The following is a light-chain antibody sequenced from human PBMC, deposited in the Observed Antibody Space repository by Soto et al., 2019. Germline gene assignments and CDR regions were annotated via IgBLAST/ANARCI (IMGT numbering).Light chain of an antibody. CDR2: DVS. CDR3: CSYAGSYTFARNV. V-gene: IGLV2-11*01. Sequence: QPALTQPRSVSGSPGQSVTISCTGTSSDVAIYNYISWYQQHPGEAPKLTIHDVSERPSGVPDRFSGSKSGNTASLTISGLQAEDEADYYCCSYAGSYTFARNVFGTGTKVTVL. CDR1: SSDVAIYNY. J-gene: IGLJ1*01.